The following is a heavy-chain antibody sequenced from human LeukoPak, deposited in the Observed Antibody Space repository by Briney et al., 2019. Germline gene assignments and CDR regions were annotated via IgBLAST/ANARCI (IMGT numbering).Heavy chain of an antibody. CDR3: TAYYDFLTGYNTRRDY. D-gene: IGHD3-9*01. CDR1: GFAFTNAW. J-gene: IGHJ4*02. CDR2: IRSKTAGGTT. Sequence: GGSLRLSCAASGFAFTNAWMTWVRQAPGKGLEWIGRIRSKTAGGTTDYAAPVKGRFTISRDDSKNMLYLQMSSLTTEDTAIYCCTAYYDFLTGYNTRRDYWGQGTLVTVSP. V-gene: IGHV3-15*01.